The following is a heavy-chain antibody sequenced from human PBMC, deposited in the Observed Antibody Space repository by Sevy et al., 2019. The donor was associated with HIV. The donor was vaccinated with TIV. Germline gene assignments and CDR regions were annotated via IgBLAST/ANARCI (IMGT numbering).Heavy chain of an antibody. D-gene: IGHD2-21*01. CDR2: IQYDGSNK. V-gene: IGHV3-30*02. CDR1: GFSFSSYG. Sequence: GGSLRLSCAASGFSFSSYGMHWVRQAPGKGLEWMSYIQYDGSNKDYADSVKGRFTISRDNSKNTLYRQMNSLRVEDTVVFYWGKEGGGEGGDHWGQGTLVTVSS. CDR3: GKEGGGEGGDH. J-gene: IGHJ4*02.